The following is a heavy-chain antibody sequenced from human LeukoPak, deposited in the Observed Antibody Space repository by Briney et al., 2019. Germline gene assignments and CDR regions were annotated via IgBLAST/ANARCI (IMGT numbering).Heavy chain of an antibody. J-gene: IGHJ3*01. Sequence: GASVKVSCKASGYTFTAYDINWVRQAPGQGLEWMGWMNPNSGNTGYAPKFQGRVTMTRDTSISTAYMELSSLSSEDTAVYYCARLDIVVVPASAFDVWGQGTMVTVSS. V-gene: IGHV1-8*01. CDR1: GYTFTAYD. D-gene: IGHD2-2*01. CDR2: MNPNSGNT. CDR3: ARLDIVVVPASAFDV.